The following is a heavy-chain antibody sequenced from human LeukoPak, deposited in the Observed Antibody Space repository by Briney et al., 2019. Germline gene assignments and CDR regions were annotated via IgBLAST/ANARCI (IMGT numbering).Heavy chain of an antibody. CDR1: GFTFSNCA. V-gene: IGHV3-23*01. D-gene: IGHD3-22*01. CDR3: AKDRPNYYESNGHYYRRDGDS. Sequence: GGSLRLSCAASGFTFSNCAMSWVRQAPGKGLEWVSSTSSGGDYTYYAGSVKGRFTISRDNSKNTLYLQMNSLRAEDTATYYCAKDRPNYYESNGHYYRRDGDSWGQGTLVTVSS. CDR2: TSSGGDYT. J-gene: IGHJ5*01.